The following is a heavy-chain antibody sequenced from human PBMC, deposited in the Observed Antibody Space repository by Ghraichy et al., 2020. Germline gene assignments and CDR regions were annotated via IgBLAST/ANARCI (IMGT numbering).Heavy chain of an antibody. CDR3: ARGLLRWPSSPWYDF. D-gene: IGHD5-24*01. CDR2: INHSGST. V-gene: IGHV4-34*01. CDR1: GGSFSGYY. J-gene: IGHJ5*01. Sequence: ETLSLTCAVYGGSFSGYYWSWIRQSPGKGLEWIGQINHSGSTIYNPSLRSRVTISVDTSTNQFSLKVASMTAADTAVYYCARGLLRWPSSPWYDFWGQGTLVTVSS.